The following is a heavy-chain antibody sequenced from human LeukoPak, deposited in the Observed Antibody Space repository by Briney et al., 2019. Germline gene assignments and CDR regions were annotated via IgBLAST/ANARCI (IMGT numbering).Heavy chain of an antibody. CDR2: ISGSGGNT. CDR3: AKLYVWGSYRPYYFDY. Sequence: PGGSLRLSCAASGFTFTNYGMNWVRQAPGKGLEWVSAISGSGGNTYYTDSVKGRFTISRDNSKNTLYLQMNSLRAEDTAVYYCAKLYVWGSYRPYYFDYWGQGTLVTVSS. D-gene: IGHD3-16*02. V-gene: IGHV3-23*01. CDR1: GFTFTNYG. J-gene: IGHJ4*02.